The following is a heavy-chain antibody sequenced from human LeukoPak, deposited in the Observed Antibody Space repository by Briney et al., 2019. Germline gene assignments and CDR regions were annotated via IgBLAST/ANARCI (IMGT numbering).Heavy chain of an antibody. V-gene: IGHV4-31*01. Sequence: SQTLSLTCTVSGGSISSGGYFWRWIRQHPGKGLEWIGYIYYSGSTYYNPSLKSQVTISVDTSKNQFSLKLSSVTAADTAVYYCARVSYYGSNWFDPWGQGTLVTVSS. CDR1: GGSISSGGYF. CDR3: ARVSYYGSNWFDP. J-gene: IGHJ5*02. D-gene: IGHD3-10*01. CDR2: IYYSGST.